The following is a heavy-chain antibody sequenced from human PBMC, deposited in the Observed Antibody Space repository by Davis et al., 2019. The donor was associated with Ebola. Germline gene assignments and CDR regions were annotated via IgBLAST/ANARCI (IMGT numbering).Heavy chain of an antibody. CDR2: TYYRSKWFV. V-gene: IGHV6-1*01. D-gene: IGHD3-22*01. CDR3: ARDPPYDQGYDY. J-gene: IGHJ4*01. Sequence: SQTLSLTCAISGDSVSSNTAAWNWIRQSTSRGLEWLGRTYYRSKWFVDYAVSVKSRMTINSDTSKNQFSLQFSSVTPEDTAVYYCARDPPYDQGYDYWGHGILVTVSS. CDR1: GDSVSSNTAA.